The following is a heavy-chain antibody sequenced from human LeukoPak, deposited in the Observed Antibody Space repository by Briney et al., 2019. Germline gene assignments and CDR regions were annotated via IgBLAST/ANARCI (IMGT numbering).Heavy chain of an antibody. CDR2: ISAYNGNT. CDR1: GYTFTSYG. CDR3: ARDHCSSTSCYDSNYYYYYMDV. D-gene: IGHD2-2*01. J-gene: IGHJ6*03. V-gene: IGHV1-18*01. Sequence: ASVKVSCKASGYTFTSYGISWVRQAPGQGLEWMGWISAYNGNTNYAQKLQGRVTMTTDTSTSTAYMELRSLRSDDTAVYYCARDHCSSTSCYDSNYYYYYMDVWGKGTTVTVSS.